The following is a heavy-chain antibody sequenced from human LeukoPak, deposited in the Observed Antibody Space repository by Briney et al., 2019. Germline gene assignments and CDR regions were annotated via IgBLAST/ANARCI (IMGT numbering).Heavy chain of an antibody. D-gene: IGHD6-19*01. Sequence: PGGSLRLSCAASGFTFSSYWMSWVRQAPGKGLEWVANIKQDGSEKYYVDTVKGRFTISRDNAKNSLYLQMNSLRAEDTAVYYCARGGVWIAVATIDYWGQGTLVTVSS. CDR2: IKQDGSEK. V-gene: IGHV3-7*01. CDR1: GFTFSSYW. J-gene: IGHJ4*02. CDR3: ARGGVWIAVATIDY.